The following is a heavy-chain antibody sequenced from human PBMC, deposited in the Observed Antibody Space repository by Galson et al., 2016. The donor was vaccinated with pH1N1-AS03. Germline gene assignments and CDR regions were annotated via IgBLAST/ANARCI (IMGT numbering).Heavy chain of an antibody. V-gene: IGHV4-59*13. D-gene: IGHD3-10*01. CDR1: GGSISSYY. Sequence: ETLSLTCSVSGGSISSYYWTWIRQPPGKGLGWIGYTHYTGNSNYNPSLKSRVTMSVDTAKNHFSLNLTSVTAADTAVYYCASTLVRGPSDYYFDYWGQGTLVTVSS. CDR2: THYTGNS. J-gene: IGHJ4*02. CDR3: ASTLVRGPSDYYFDY.